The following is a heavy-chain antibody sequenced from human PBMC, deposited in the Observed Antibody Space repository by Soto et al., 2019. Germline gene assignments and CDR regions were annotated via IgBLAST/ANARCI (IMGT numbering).Heavy chain of an antibody. CDR2: INPNSGGT. Sequence: ASVKVSCKASRYTFTGYYMHWVRQAPGQGLEWMGWINPNSGGTNYAQKYKGWETMTRDTSISTAYMELSRLRSDDTAVYFFARGGLVATRPYYFDYWGQGTLVTVSS. J-gene: IGHJ4*02. D-gene: IGHD5-12*01. CDR1: RYTFTGYY. V-gene: IGHV1-2*04. CDR3: ARGGLVATRPYYFDY.